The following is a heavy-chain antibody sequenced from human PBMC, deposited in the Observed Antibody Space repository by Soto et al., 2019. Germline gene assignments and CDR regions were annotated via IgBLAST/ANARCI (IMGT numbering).Heavy chain of an antibody. J-gene: IGHJ6*02. CDR3: ARGTVTGSEYNYYYYGMDV. V-gene: IGHV1-69*12. CDR2: IIPIFGTT. CDR1: GGTFSSYA. D-gene: IGHD1-1*01. Sequence: QVQLVQSGAEVKKPGSSVKVSCKASGGTFSSYAIDWVRQAPGQGLEWMGGIIPIFGTTTYAQKLQGRVKLTADESTRTAYMELSTLTSEDTAVYYCARGTVTGSEYNYYYYGMDVWGQGTTVTVSS.